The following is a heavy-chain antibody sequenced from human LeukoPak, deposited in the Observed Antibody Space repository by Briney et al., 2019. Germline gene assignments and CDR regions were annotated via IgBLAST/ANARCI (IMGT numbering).Heavy chain of an antibody. V-gene: IGHV3-23*01. Sequence: PGGSLRLSCAASGFTFSSYGMSWVRQAPGKGLEWVSAISGSGGSTYYADSVKGRFTISRDNSKNTLYLQMNSLRAEDTAVYYCAKGSESGYYDILTGYYLDYWGQGTLVTVSS. CDR3: AKGSESGYYDILTGYYLDY. D-gene: IGHD3-9*01. CDR1: GFTFSSYG. CDR2: ISGSGGST. J-gene: IGHJ4*02.